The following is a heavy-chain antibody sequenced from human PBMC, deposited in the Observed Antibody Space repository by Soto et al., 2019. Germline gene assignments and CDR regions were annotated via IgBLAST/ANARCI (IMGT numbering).Heavy chain of an antibody. CDR1: GGSISSYY. Sequence: SETLSLTCTVSGGSISSYYWSWIRQPPGKGLEWIGYIYYSGSTNYNPSLKSRVTISVDTSKNQFSLKLSSVTAADTAVYYCARGYYYDSSAPFDYWGQGTLVTVSS. CDR3: ARGYYYDSSAPFDY. J-gene: IGHJ4*02. CDR2: IYYSGST. D-gene: IGHD3-22*01. V-gene: IGHV4-59*01.